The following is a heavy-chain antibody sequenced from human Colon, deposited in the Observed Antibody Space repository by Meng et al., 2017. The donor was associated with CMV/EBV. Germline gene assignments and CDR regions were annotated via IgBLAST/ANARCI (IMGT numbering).Heavy chain of an antibody. CDR3: ATFGGDFDY. CDR2: INPVTGDT. D-gene: IGHD3-3*01. CDR1: GYTFNGYF. J-gene: IGHJ4*02. Sequence: VPWVQSGAEVKEPGASVKVSCKTSGYTFNGYFMHWVRQAPGQGLEWMGWINPVTGDTSYARKFQVRVTMTRDTSISTAYMELSSLRSDDTAVYYCATFGGDFDYWGQGTLVTVSS. V-gene: IGHV1-2*02.